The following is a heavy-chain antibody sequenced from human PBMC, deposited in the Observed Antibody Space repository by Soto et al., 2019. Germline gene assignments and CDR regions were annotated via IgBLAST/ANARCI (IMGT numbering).Heavy chain of an antibody. CDR1: GGTFSSYT. CDR3: ARVRDDSRGYYRGDFQH. V-gene: IGHV1-69*02. Sequence: QVQLVQSGAEVKKPGSSVKVSCKASGGTFSSYTISWVRQAPGQGLEWMGRIIPILGIANYAQKFQGRVTITAAKSTSTAYMELRSLRPEDTAVYYWARVRDDSRGYYRGDFQHWGQGTLVTVSS. CDR2: IIPILGIA. D-gene: IGHD3-22*01. J-gene: IGHJ1*01.